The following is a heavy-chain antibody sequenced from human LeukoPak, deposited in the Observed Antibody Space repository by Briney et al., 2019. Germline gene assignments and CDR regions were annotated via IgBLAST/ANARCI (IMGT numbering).Heavy chain of an antibody. CDR1: GFTVNNNY. Sequence: GGSLRLSCAASGFTVNNNYMNWVRQAPGKGLEWVSCIYSDGSTYYADAVKGRFTISRDNSKNTLYLQMNSLRAEDTAVYYCARGQLGFDYWGQGTLVTVSS. J-gene: IGHJ4*02. V-gene: IGHV3-66*01. CDR3: ARGQLGFDY. D-gene: IGHD5-24*01. CDR2: IYSDGST.